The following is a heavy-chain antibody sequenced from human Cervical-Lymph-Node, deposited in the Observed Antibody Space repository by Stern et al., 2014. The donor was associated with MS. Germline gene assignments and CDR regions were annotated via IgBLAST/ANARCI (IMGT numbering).Heavy chain of an antibody. CDR3: ARHCAKREQCAFDY. CDR1: GYSFTSFW. CDR2: IYPGDSDT. Sequence: VQLQESGAEVKKPGESLKISCKGSGYSFTSFWIGWVRQMPGKGLEWMGIIYPGDSDTRYSPSFQGQVTISADKSVSTAYLQWSSLKASDTAMYYCARHCAKREQCAFDYWGQGTLVTVSS. V-gene: IGHV5-51*01. D-gene: IGHD6-19*01. J-gene: IGHJ4*02.